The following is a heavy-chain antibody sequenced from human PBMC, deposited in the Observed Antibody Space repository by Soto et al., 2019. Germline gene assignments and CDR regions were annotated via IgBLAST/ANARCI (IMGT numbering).Heavy chain of an antibody. CDR3: ARGGHVVVVTAALDY. V-gene: IGHV1-46*01. D-gene: IGHD2-21*02. CDR2: VNPSGGHT. J-gene: IGHJ4*02. CDR1: GDTFTDY. Sequence: QVQLMQSGGEVKKPGASVKVSCKASGDTFTDYIHWVRQAPGQGLEWMGTVNPSGGHTTYAQHFLGRVTMTRDTSTSTLYMELTSLTSDDTAIYYCARGGHVVVVTAALDYWGQGTLVTVSS.